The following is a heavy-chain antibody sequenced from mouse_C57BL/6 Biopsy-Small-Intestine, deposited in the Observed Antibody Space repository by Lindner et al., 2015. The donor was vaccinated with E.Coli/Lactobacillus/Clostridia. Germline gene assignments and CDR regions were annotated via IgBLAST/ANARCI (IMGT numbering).Heavy chain of an antibody. D-gene: IGHD4-1*01. Sequence: SVKISCKASGYTFTSYGISWVRQAPGQGLEWMGWINAYNGNTNYAQKLQGRVTMTTDTSTSTAYMDLRSLRSNDTAVYYCARVIPPFVEYTSSWYWDDAFDIWGQGTMVIVSS. V-gene: IGHV1S55*01. CDR3: ARVIPPFVEYTSSWYWDDAFDI. CDR1: GYTFTSYG. J-gene: IGHJ3*01. CDR2: INAYNGNT.